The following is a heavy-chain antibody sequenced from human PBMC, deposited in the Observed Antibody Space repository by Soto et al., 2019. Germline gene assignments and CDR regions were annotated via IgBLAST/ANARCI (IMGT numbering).Heavy chain of an antibody. J-gene: IGHJ4*02. CDR2: IYYSGST. Sequence: SETLSLTCTVSGGSISSGGYYWSWIRQHPGKGLEWIGYIYYSGSTYYNPSLKSRVTISVDTSKNQFSLKLSSVTAADTAVYYCARAAGSGYVMYYFDYWGQGTLVTVSS. D-gene: IGHD5-12*01. CDR3: ARAAGSGYVMYYFDY. CDR1: GGSISSGGYY. V-gene: IGHV4-31*03.